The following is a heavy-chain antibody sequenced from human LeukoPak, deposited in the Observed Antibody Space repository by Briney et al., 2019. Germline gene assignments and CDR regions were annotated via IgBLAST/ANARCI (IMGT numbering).Heavy chain of an antibody. CDR2: ISSSSSYI. J-gene: IGHJ4*02. V-gene: IGHV3-21*01. CDR1: GFTFSSYA. D-gene: IGHD3-10*01. CDR3: ARDSPLLWFGEPDY. Sequence: GGSLRLSCAASGFTFSSYAMSRVRQAPGKGLEWVSSISSSSSYIYYADSVKGRFTISRDNAKNSLYLQMNSLRAEDTAVYYCARDSPLLWFGEPDYWGQGTLVTVSS.